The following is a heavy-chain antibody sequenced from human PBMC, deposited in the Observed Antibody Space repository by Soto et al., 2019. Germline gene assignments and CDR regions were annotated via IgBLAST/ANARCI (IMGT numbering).Heavy chain of an antibody. J-gene: IGHJ4*02. CDR2: IYYSGST. Sequence: PSETLSLTCTVSGGSISSSSYYWGWIRQPPGKGLEWIGSIYYSGSTYYNPSLKSRVTISVDTSKNQFYLKLSSVTAADKAVYYCASFYYGSGSYPGHFDYWGQGALVTVSS. CDR1: GGSISSSSYY. V-gene: IGHV4-39*01. CDR3: ASFYYGSGSYPGHFDY. D-gene: IGHD3-10*01.